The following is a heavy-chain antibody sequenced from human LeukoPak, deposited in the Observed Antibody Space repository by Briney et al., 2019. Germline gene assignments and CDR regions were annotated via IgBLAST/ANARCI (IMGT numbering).Heavy chain of an antibody. CDR1: GFTFSRFA. V-gene: IGHV3-23*01. CDR2: ICGSSDNT. J-gene: IGHJ4*02. CDR3: AKGFRSDGTCYSSVDY. Sequence: GGSLRLSCAASGFTFSRFAMSWVRQAPGKGLEWVSTICGSSDNTYNADSEKGRFTISRDNSKNTLYLQMNSLRDEDTAIYYCAKGFRSDGTCYSSVDYWGQGTLVTVSS. D-gene: IGHD2-15*01.